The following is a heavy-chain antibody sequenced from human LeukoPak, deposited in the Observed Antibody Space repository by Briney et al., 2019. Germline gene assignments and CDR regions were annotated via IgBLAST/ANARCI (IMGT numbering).Heavy chain of an antibody. Sequence: GGSLRLSCAASGFTFSSYGMHWVRQAPGKGLEWVAVIWYDGSNKYYADSVKGRFTISRDNAKNSLYLQMNSLRAEDTAVYYCARVVSSSWYLDYWGQGTLVTVSS. D-gene: IGHD6-13*01. J-gene: IGHJ4*02. CDR1: GFTFSSYG. CDR3: ARVVSSSWYLDY. CDR2: IWYDGSNK. V-gene: IGHV3-33*01.